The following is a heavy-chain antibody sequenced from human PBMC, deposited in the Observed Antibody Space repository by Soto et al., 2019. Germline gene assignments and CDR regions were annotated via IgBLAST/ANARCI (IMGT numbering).Heavy chain of an antibody. V-gene: IGHV3-33*01. CDR2: IWHDGSFK. Sequence: QVQLVESGGGVVQPGKSLRLSCAASGFTFSSYGMHWVRQAPGKGLEWVAVIWHDGSFKYYVDSVKGRFTISRDNSKNTLFLEMNGLRAEDTAVYYCARGGDYGDRNALDIWGQGTMVTVSS. CDR1: GFTFSSYG. D-gene: IGHD4-17*01. J-gene: IGHJ3*02. CDR3: ARGGDYGDRNALDI.